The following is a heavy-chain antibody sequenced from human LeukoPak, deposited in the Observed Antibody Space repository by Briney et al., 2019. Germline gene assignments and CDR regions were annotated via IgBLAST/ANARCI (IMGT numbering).Heavy chain of an antibody. CDR1: GFTFSNYG. CDR2: ISHDGSRE. CDR3: AKNGAEVGDFDY. V-gene: IGHV3-30*18. Sequence: PGGSLRLSCAASGFTFSNYGMHWVRQAPGKGLAWVELISHDGSREDYAASVKGRFTISRDSSKNTLYLQMNSLRGEDTAVYYCAKNGAEVGDFDYWGQGTLVTVSS. D-gene: IGHD2-8*01. J-gene: IGHJ4*02.